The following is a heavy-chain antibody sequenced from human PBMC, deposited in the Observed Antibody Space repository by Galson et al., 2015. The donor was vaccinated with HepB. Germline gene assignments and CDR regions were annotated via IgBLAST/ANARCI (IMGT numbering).Heavy chain of an antibody. V-gene: IGHV3-20*04. CDR3: AREAQKWFFGYWYFDL. CDR1: GFMFEDYG. J-gene: IGHJ2*01. D-gene: IGHD3-3*01. CDR2: INRNGGSR. Sequence: SLRLSCAVSGFMFEDYGMSWVRQVPGKGLEWVGGINRNGGSRSYGDSVKGRCTISRDNAKNSLYLQMNSLRAEDTALYYCAREAQKWFFGYWYFDLWGRGTLVTVSS.